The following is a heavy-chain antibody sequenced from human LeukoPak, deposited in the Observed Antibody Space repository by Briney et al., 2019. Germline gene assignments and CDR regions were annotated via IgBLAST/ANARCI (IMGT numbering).Heavy chain of an antibody. CDR2: INPSGGST. V-gene: IGHV1-46*01. Sequence: ASVKVSCKASGYTFTSHYMHWVRQAPGRGLEWMGIINPSGGSTSYAQKFQGRVTMTRDTSTSTVYMELSSLRSEDTAVYYCARVGDPLAVAGMGISSGRGMDVWGQGTTVTVSS. J-gene: IGHJ6*02. CDR1: GYTFTSHY. CDR3: ARVGDPLAVAGMGISSGRGMDV. D-gene: IGHD6-19*01.